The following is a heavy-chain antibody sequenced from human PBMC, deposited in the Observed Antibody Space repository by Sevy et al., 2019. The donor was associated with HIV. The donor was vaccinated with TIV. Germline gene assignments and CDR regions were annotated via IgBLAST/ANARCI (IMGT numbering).Heavy chain of an antibody. V-gene: IGHV4-59*13. Sequence: SETLSLTCSVSGGSMRNFYWSWIRQPPGKGLEWIGNIYYSGSTNYNPSLKSRVTMSVDTSKNQFSLKLRSVTAGDTAVYYCAGSGFLEWAGSTRGPRNWFDPWGQGTLVTVSS. CDR2: IYYSGST. J-gene: IGHJ5*02. D-gene: IGHD3-3*01. CDR1: GGSMRNFY. CDR3: AGSGFLEWAGSTRGPRNWFDP.